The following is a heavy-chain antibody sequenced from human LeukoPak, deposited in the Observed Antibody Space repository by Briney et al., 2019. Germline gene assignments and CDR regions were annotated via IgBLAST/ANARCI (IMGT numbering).Heavy chain of an antibody. CDR3: TTDPPVYSSSHPGQY. Sequence: PGGSLRLSCAASGFTFSNAWMSWVRQAPGKGLEWVGLIKSKTDGGTTDYAAPVKGRFTISRDDSKNTLYLQMNSLKTEDTAVYYCTTDPPVYSSSHPGQYWRQGTLVTVSS. CDR1: GFTFSNAW. D-gene: IGHD6-6*01. V-gene: IGHV3-15*01. CDR2: IKSKTDGGTT. J-gene: IGHJ4*02.